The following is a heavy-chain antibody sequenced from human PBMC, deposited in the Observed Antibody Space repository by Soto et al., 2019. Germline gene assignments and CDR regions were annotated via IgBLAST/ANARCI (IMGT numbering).Heavy chain of an antibody. CDR3: AKDLREHLEWLMSF. J-gene: IGHJ4*02. CDR2: ISYDGSNK. CDR1: RFTFSSYC. D-gene: IGHD3-3*01. V-gene: IGHV3-30*18. Sequence: XRCLRLSCPASRFTFSSYCMHWVRQAPGKGLEWVAVISYDGSNKYYADSVKGRFTISRDNSKNTLYLQMSSLRAEDTAVYYCAKDLREHLEWLMSFWGQGTLVTVSS.